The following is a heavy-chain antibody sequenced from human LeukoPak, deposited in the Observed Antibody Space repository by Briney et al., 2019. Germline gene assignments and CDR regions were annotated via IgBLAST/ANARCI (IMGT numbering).Heavy chain of an antibody. CDR1: GFTFSSYA. CDR2: ISGSGGST. V-gene: IGHV3-23*01. J-gene: IGHJ5*02. D-gene: IGHD6-13*01. CDR3: ARPLLVQYSSSWSP. Sequence: PGGSLRLSCATSGFTFSSYAMSWVRQAPGKGLEWVSAISGSGGSTYYADSVKGRFTISRDNSKNTLYLQMNSLRAEDTAVYYCARPLLVQYSSSWSPWGQGTLVTVSS.